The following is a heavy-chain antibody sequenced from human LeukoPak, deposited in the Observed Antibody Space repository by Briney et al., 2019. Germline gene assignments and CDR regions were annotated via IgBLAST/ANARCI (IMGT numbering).Heavy chain of an antibody. CDR2: IYSGGST. D-gene: IGHD6-13*01. V-gene: IGHV3-53*01. Sequence: AGGSLRLSCAASGFTVSSNYMSWVRQAPGKGLEWVSVIYSGGSTYYADSVKGRFTISRDNSKNTLYLQMNSLRAEDTAVYYCARGSIAAAGSSPFDYWGQGTLVTVSS. J-gene: IGHJ4*02. CDR3: ARGSIAAAGSSPFDY. CDR1: GFTVSSNY.